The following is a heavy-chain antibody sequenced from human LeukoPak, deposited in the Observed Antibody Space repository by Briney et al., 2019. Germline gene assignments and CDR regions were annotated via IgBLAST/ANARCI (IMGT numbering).Heavy chain of an antibody. V-gene: IGHV3-23*01. CDR3: GKTTAGYSSGQKPAWPVDY. Sequence: GGSLRLSCEASGFTFGSFAMYWVRQAPGKGLDWVAGIFGGGGSPHYADSVKGRFTNSRDNSKNTVYLQINSLRAEDTAVYYCGKTTAGYSSGQKPAWPVDYWGQGTLVTVSS. CDR2: IFGGGGSP. CDR1: GFTFGSFA. D-gene: IGHD5-18*01. J-gene: IGHJ4*02.